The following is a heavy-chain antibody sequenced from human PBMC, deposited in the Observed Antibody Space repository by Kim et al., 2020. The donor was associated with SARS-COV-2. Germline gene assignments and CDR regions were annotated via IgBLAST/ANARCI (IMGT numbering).Heavy chain of an antibody. V-gene: IGHV3-30*18. CDR2: ISYDASKK. Sequence: GGSLRLSCAASGFTFSSYGMHWVRQAPGKGLEWVAVISYDASKKYYADSVKGRFTISRDNSKNTLYLQMNSLRAEDTAVYYCAKGEAYCGGDCYSEYYWGQGTLVTVSS. D-gene: IGHD2-21*02. CDR3: AKGEAYCGGDCYSEYY. CDR1: GFTFSSYG. J-gene: IGHJ4*02.